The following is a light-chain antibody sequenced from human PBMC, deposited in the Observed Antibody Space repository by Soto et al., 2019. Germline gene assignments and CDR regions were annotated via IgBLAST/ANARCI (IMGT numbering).Light chain of an antibody. CDR3: SSYTSGHTRV. CDR2: EVT. V-gene: IGLV2-14*03. CDR1: SSDIGGYYF. Sequence: QSALTQPASVSGSPGQSVTISCTGTSSDIGGYYFVSWYQQHPGKAPKLLIYEVTYRPSGVSHRCSGSKSGNTASLTISGRQADEEADYYCSSYTSGHTRVFGTGTKLNVL. J-gene: IGLJ1*01.